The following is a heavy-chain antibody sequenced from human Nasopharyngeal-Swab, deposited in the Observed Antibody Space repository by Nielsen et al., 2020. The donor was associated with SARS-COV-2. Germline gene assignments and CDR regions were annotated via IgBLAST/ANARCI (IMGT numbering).Heavy chain of an antibody. CDR2: ISYDGSNK. CDR3: ARDSTYYDSIPSDY. J-gene: IGHJ4*02. Sequence: GESLKISCAASGFTVSRNYMSWVRQAPGKGLEWVAVISYDGSNKYYADSVKGRFTISGDNSKNTLYLQMNSLRAEDTAVYYCARDSTYYDSIPSDYWGQGTLVTVSS. CDR1: GFTVSRNY. D-gene: IGHD3-22*01. V-gene: IGHV3-30*03.